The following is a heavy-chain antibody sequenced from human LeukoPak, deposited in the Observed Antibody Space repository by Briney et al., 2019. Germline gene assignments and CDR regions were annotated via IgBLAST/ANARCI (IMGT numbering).Heavy chain of an antibody. CDR2: FDPEDGET. CDR3: ATASSSWHYGGFGWFDP. Sequence: ASVKVSCKVSGYTLTELSMHWVRQAPGKGLEWMGGFDPEDGETIYAQKFQGRVTMTEDTSTDTAYMELSSLRSEDTAVYYCATASSSWHYGGFGWFDPWGQGTLVTVSS. D-gene: IGHD6-13*01. CDR1: GYTLTELS. J-gene: IGHJ5*02. V-gene: IGHV1-24*01.